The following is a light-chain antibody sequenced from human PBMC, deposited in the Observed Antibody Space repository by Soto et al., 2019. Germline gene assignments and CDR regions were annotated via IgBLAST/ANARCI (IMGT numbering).Light chain of an antibody. CDR3: SSYTSSSTLLYV. CDR1: SSDVGGYNY. J-gene: IGLJ1*01. CDR2: DVS. V-gene: IGLV2-14*01. Sequence: QSALTQPASVSGSPGKSITISSTGTSSDVGGYNYVSWYQQHPGKAPKLMIYDVSNRPSGVSNRFSGSKSGNTAYLTISGLQAEDEADYYCSSYTSSSTLLYVFGTGTKLTVL.